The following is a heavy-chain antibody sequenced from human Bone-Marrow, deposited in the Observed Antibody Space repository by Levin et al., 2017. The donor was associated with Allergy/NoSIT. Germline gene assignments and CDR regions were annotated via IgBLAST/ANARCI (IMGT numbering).Heavy chain of an antibody. CDR1: GYTFTSYD. Sequence: ASVKVSCKASGYTFTSYDINWVRQATGQGLEWMGWMNPNSGNTGYAQKFQGRVTMTRNTSISTAYMELSSLRSEDTAVYYCARGHLGNGGYDFRRREYYYYGMDVWGQGTTVTVSS. D-gene: IGHD5-12*01. CDR3: ARGHLGNGGYDFRRREYYYYGMDV. CDR2: MNPNSGNT. V-gene: IGHV1-8*01. J-gene: IGHJ6*02.